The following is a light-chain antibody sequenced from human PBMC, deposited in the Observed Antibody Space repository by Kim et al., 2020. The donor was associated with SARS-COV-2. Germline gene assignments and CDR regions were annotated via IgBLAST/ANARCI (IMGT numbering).Light chain of an antibody. V-gene: IGKV4-1*01. CDR2: WAS. Sequence: SATMNCKSSQSVLYSSNNKSYLAWYQQKPGQPPKLLIYWASTRESGVPDRFSGSGSGTDFTLTISSLQAEDVAVYYCQQYYSTPPTFGQETKLEI. J-gene: IGKJ2*01. CDR1: QSVLYSSNNKSY. CDR3: QQYYSTPPT.